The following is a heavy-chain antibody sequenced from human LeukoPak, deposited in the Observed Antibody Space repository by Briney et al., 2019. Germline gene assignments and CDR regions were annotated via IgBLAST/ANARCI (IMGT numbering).Heavy chain of an antibody. D-gene: IGHD1-1*01. CDR1: GGSFSGYY. Sequence: PSETLSLTCAVYGGSFSGYYWSWLRQPPGKGLEWIGEINHSGSTNYNPSLKSRVTISVDTSKNQFSLKLSSVTAADTAVYYCARFLAEGNDVNFDYWGQGTLVTVSS. J-gene: IGHJ4*02. CDR3: ARFLAEGNDVNFDY. CDR2: INHSGST. V-gene: IGHV4-34*01.